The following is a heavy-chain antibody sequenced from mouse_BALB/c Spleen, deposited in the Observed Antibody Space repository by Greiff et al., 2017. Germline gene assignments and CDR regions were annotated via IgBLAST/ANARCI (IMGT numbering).Heavy chain of an antibody. CDR3: ARIDGNYAMDY. V-gene: IGHV3-6*02. CDR2: ISYDGSN. CDR1: GYSITSGYS. J-gene: IGHJ4*01. D-gene: IGHD1-1*01. Sequence: EVKLQESGPGLVKPSQSLSLTCSVTGYSITSGYSWNWIRQFPGNKLEWMGYISYDGSNNYNPSLKNRISITRDTSKNQFFLKLNSVTTEDTATYYCARIDGNYAMDYWGQGTSVTVSS.